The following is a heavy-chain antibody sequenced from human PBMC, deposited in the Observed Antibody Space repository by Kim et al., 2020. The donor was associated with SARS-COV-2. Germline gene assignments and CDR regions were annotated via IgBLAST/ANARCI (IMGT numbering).Heavy chain of an antibody. CDR1: GGSFSGYY. D-gene: IGHD2-15*01. CDR3: ARDGGAAHFDY. V-gene: IGHV4-34*01. Sequence: SETLSLTCAVYGGSFSGYYWSWIRQPPGKGLEWIGEINHSGSTNYNPSLKCRVTISVDTSKNQFSLKLSSVTAADTAVYYCARDGGAAHFDYWGQGTLVT. J-gene: IGHJ4*02. CDR2: INHSGST.